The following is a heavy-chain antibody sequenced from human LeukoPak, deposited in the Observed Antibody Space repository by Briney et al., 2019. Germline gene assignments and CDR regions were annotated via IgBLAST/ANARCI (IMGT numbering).Heavy chain of an antibody. CDR2: ISAYNGNT. CDR1: GYTFTVYG. CDR3: ARGLRGYSGYDYSFDY. D-gene: IGHD5-12*01. V-gene: IGHV1-18*01. Sequence: ASVKVSCKASGYTFTVYGTGWVRQAPGQGLEWMGWISAYNGNTNYAQKLQGRVTMTTDTSTSTAYMELRSLRSDDTAVYYCARGLRGYSGYDYSFDYWGQGTLVTVSS. J-gene: IGHJ4*02.